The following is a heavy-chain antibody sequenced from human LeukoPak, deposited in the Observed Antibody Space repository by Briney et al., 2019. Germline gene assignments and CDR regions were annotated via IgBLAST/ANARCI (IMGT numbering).Heavy chain of an antibody. D-gene: IGHD1-1*01. CDR2: IYHSGSA. Sequence: SETLSLTCAVSGGSISSGGYSWSWIRQPPGKGLEWIGYIYHSGSAYYNPSLKSRVTISVDRSKNQFSLKLSSVTAADTAVYYCARDEGYTTGFDRDYWGQGTLVTVSS. V-gene: IGHV4-30-2*01. CDR1: GGSISSGGYS. J-gene: IGHJ4*02. CDR3: ARDEGYTTGFDRDY.